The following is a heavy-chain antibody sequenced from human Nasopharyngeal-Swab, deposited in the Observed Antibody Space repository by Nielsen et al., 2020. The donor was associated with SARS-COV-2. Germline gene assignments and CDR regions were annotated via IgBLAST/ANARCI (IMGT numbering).Heavy chain of an antibody. CDR1: GVSISDTSYY. CDR3: ARRTTRARITMIVVVTYWYFDL. J-gene: IGHJ2*01. D-gene: IGHD3-22*01. Sequence: GSLRLSCTVSGVSISDTSYYWSWIRQPPGKGLEWIGEINHSGSTNYNPSLKSRVTISVDTSKNQFSLKLSSVTAADTAVYYCARRTTRARITMIVVVTYWYFDLWGRGTLVTVSS. V-gene: IGHV4-34*01. CDR2: INHSGST.